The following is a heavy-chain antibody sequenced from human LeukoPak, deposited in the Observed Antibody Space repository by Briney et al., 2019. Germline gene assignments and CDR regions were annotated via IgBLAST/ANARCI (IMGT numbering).Heavy chain of an antibody. V-gene: IGHV4-34*01. J-gene: IGHJ4*02. CDR3: ARQIVATSDVDY. D-gene: IGHD5-12*01. Sequence: RXPPXXXVXGIGEINHSASTNYTPSLKSGGTISVDTSKNQFSQKLSSVTAADTAVYYCARQIVATSDVDYWGQGTLVTVSS. CDR2: INHSAST.